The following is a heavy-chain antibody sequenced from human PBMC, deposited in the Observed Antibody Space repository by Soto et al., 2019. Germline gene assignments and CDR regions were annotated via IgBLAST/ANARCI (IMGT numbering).Heavy chain of an antibody. V-gene: IGHV3-7*01. J-gene: IGHJ4*02. CDR1: GFTFSSYW. CDR2: IKQDGSEK. CDR3: ASHSKYYYDSSGLQFDY. Sequence: GGSLRLSCAASGFTFSSYWMSWVRQAPGKGLEWVANIKQDGSEKYYVDSVKGRFTISRDNAKNSLYLQMNSLRAEDTAVYYCASHSKYYYDSSGLQFDYWGQGTLVTVSS. D-gene: IGHD3-22*01.